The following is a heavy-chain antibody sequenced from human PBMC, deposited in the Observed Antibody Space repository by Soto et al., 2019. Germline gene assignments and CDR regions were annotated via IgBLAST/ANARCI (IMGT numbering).Heavy chain of an antibody. V-gene: IGHV1-18*01. D-gene: IGHD4-17*01. CDR3: XXTARYGDTYFQH. CDR1: GYTFTSYG. CDR2: ISAYNGNT. Sequence: QVQLVQSGAEVKKPGASVKVSCKASGYTFTSYGISWVRQAPGQGLEWMGWISAYNGNTNYAQKLQGRVTMTTDTSTXXXYXELRSLRSXDXXXXXXXXTARYGDTYFQHWGQGNLVTVAS. J-gene: IGHJ1*01.